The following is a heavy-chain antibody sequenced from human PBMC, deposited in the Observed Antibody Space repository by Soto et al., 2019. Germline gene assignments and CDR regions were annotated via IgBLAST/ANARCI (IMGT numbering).Heavy chain of an antibody. J-gene: IGHJ4*02. CDR3: AGHYDSSGYYYRGLDY. V-gene: IGHV1-69*05. D-gene: IGHD3-22*01. Sequence: QVQLVQSGAEVKKPGSSVKVSCKASGGTFSSYAISWVRQAPGQGLEWMGGIIPIFGTADYAQKFQGRVTNXXDESTSTGNMELSSLRSEDTDVYYCAGHYDSSGYYYRGLDYWGQGTLVTVSS. CDR2: IIPIFGTA. CDR1: GGTFSSYA.